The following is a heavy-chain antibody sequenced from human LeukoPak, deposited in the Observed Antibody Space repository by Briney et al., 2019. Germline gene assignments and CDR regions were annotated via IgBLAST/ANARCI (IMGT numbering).Heavy chain of an antibody. V-gene: IGHV3-66*02. CDR3: ARAYSSGHFDY. CDR2: IYAGGST. Sequence: GGSLRLSCAASGFTVSSNYMSWVRQAPGKGLEWVSVIYAGGSTYYADSVKGRFTISRDSSKNTLYLQMNSLRAEDTAVYYCARAYSSGHFDYWGQGTLVTVSS. D-gene: IGHD6-19*01. J-gene: IGHJ4*02. CDR1: GFTVSSNY.